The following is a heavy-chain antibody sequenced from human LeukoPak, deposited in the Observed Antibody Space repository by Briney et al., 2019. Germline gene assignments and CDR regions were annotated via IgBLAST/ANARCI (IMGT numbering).Heavy chain of an antibody. CDR1: GFTFSSYS. CDR2: ISSSGITI. Sequence: GGSLRLSCAASGFTFSSYSMNWVRQAPGKGLEWISYISSSGITIYYADSVKGRFTISRDSAGHSLYLQMNSLRAEDTALYYCARDGSGILYNCYYGMDVWGQGTTVTVSS. J-gene: IGHJ6*02. D-gene: IGHD3-10*01. V-gene: IGHV3-48*01. CDR3: ARDGSGILYNCYYGMDV.